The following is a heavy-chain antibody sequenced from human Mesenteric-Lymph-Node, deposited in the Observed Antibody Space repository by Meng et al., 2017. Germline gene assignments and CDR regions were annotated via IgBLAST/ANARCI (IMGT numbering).Heavy chain of an antibody. CDR2: VYHRGDT. D-gene: IGHD1-7*01. Sequence: QVQLPESGPGLVKPSGTLSLTCPVSGDSISGDIWWSWVRQPPGKGLEWIGEVYHRGDTNYNPSLKSRVDISVDKSKNQFYLSLFSVTAADTAVYYCGRDQGRELINHWGQGTLVTVSS. J-gene: IGHJ4*02. V-gene: IGHV4-4*02. CDR1: GDSISGDIW. CDR3: GRDQGRELINH.